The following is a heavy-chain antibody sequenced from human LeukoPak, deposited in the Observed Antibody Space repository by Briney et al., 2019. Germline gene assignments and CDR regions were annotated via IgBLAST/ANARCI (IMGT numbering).Heavy chain of an antibody. Sequence: SETLSLTCSVSGGSISRTDYYWGWIRQPPGKGLEWIGSIYYTGSTFYNPSLKSRVTISVDTSKNQFSLKLSSVTAADTAVYYCATVNPRADAFDIWGQGTMVTVSS. CDR1: GGSISRTDYY. V-gene: IGHV4-39*07. CDR3: ATVNPRADAFDI. J-gene: IGHJ3*02. CDR2: IYYTGST.